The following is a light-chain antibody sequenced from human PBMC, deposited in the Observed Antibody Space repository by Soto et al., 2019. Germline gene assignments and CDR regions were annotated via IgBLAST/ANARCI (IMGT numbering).Light chain of an antibody. CDR2: GAS. V-gene: IGKV3-20*01. CDR3: QQYGSSPIT. J-gene: IGKJ5*01. CDR1: QSVSSSY. Sequence: EIVLTQSPGTLSLCRGEIATLSWRASQSVSSSYLAWYQQKPGQAPRLLIYGASSRATGIPDRFSGSGSGTDFTLTISRLEHEDFAVYYWQQYGSSPITFGQGTRLEIK.